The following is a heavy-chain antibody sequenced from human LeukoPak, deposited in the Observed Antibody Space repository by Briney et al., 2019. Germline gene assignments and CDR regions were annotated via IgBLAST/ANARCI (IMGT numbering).Heavy chain of an antibody. Sequence: SETLSLTRTVSGGSISSYYWSWIRQPAGKGLEWIGRIYTSGSTNYNPSLKSRVTMSVDTSKNQFSLKLSSVTVADTAVYYCARDTGPRDFCYYYYMDVWGKETTVTVSS. J-gene: IGHJ6*03. V-gene: IGHV4-4*07. CDR2: IYTSGST. D-gene: IGHD3-3*01. CDR3: ARDTGPRDFCYYYYMDV. CDR1: GGSISSYY.